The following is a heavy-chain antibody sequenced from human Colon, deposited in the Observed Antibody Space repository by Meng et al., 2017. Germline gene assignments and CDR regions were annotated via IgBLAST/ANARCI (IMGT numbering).Heavy chain of an antibody. CDR1: GFNFNSYP. CDR3: AKGGISTSGLVY. J-gene: IGHJ4*02. V-gene: IGHV3-23*05. D-gene: IGHD2-15*01. CDR2: VDETGNT. Sequence: ESLKISCAASGFNFNSYPMSWARQAPGKGLEWVSSVDETGNTFYAESVKGRCTISRDNLKNILYLQMNSLRAEDTAVYYCAKGGISTSGLVYWGQGTLVTVSS.